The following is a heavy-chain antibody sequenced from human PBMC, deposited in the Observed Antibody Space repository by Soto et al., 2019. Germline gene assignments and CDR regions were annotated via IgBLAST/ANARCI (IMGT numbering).Heavy chain of an antibody. J-gene: IGHJ4*02. V-gene: IGHV3-33*01. CDR3: ARDSALIMITFGGVIVIPEGGNDY. CDR1: GFTFSSYG. Sequence: GGSLRLSCAASGFTFSSYGMHWVRQAPGKGLEWVAVIWYDGSNKYYADSVKGRFTISRDNSKNTLYLQMNSLRAEDTAVYYCARDSALIMITFGGVIVIPEGGNDYWGQGTLVTVSS. D-gene: IGHD3-16*02. CDR2: IWYDGSNK.